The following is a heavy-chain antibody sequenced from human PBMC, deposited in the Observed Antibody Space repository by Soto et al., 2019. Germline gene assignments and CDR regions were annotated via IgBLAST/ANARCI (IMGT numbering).Heavy chain of an antibody. D-gene: IGHD6-13*01. CDR3: ANKSYHCSWWSGPDY. J-gene: IGHJ4*02. CDR1: GFTFSGYA. CDR2: ISGSGGST. V-gene: IGHV3-23*01. Sequence: EVQLLETGGSLVQPGGSLRLSCAATGFTFSGYAMSWVRQAPGKGLAWVSVISGSGGSTYYADSVKGRFTISRDNSKNTLDLQMNSLRAEDTAVYHCANKSYHCSWWSGPDYWFQGTLVTVSS.